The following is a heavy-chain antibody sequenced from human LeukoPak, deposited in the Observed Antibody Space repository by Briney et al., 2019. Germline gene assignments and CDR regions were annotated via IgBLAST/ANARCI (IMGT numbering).Heavy chain of an antibody. CDR2: IIPIFGTA. V-gene: IGHV1-69*05. J-gene: IGHJ4*02. D-gene: IGHD2-21*02. CDR3: ASCGGDCYFFDY. Sequence: GASVKVSCKASGGTFSSYAISWVRQAPGQRLEWMGGIIPIFGTANYAQKFQGRVTITTDESTSTAYMELSSLRSEDTAVYYCASCGGDCYFFDYWGQGTLVTVSS. CDR1: GGTFSSYA.